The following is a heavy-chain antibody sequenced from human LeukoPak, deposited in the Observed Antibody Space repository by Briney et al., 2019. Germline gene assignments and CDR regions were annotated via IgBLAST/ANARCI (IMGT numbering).Heavy chain of an antibody. CDR3: ARDGGDSSGYYYIDH. CDR2: MSDSGSP. CDR1: SGSISGHY. V-gene: IGHV4-59*11. Sequence: PSETLSLTCTVSSGSISGHYWNWIRQPPGEGLEWIGHMSDSGSPNYNPSLKSRVTLSVDMSKNHFSLRLISVTAADTAVYYCARDGGDSSGYYYIDHWGPGTLVTVSS. J-gene: IGHJ4*02. D-gene: IGHD3-22*01.